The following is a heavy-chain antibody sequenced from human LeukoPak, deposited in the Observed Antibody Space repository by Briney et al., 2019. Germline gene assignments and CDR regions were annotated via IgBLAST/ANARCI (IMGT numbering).Heavy chain of an antibody. Sequence: SETLSLTCAVSGYSISSGYYWGWIRQPPGKGLEWIGSIYHSGSTYYNPSLKSRVTISVDTSKNQFSLKLSSVTAADTAVYYCARNYDFWSGYLYYLDYWGQGTLVTVSS. CDR1: GYSISSGYY. J-gene: IGHJ4*02. V-gene: IGHV4-38-2*01. CDR3: ARNYDFWSGYLYYLDY. CDR2: IYHSGST. D-gene: IGHD3-3*01.